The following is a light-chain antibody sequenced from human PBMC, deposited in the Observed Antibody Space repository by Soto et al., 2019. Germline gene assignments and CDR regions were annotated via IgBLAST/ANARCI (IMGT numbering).Light chain of an antibody. CDR3: CSYAGSYTFVV. CDR1: SSDVGSYNL. J-gene: IGLJ3*02. Sequence: QSALTQPASVCGSPGQSITISCTGTSSDVGSYNLVSWYQQHPGKAPKLMIYEGSKRPSGVSNRFSGSKSGNTASLTISGLQAEDEADYYCCSYAGSYTFVVFGGGTKLTVL. CDR2: EGS. V-gene: IGLV2-23*03.